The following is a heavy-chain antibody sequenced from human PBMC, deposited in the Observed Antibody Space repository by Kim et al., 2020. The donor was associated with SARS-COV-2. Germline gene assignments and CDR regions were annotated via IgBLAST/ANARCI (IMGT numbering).Heavy chain of an antibody. V-gene: IGHV4-34*01. D-gene: IGHD2-15*01. CDR1: GGSFSGYY. J-gene: IGHJ4*02. Sequence: SETLSLTRAVYGGSFSGYYWSWIRQPPGKGLEWIGEINHSGSTNYNPSLKSRVTISVDTSKNQFSLKLSSVTAADTAVYYCAGYCSGGSCYAFDYWGQGTLVTVSS. CDR3: AGYCSGGSCYAFDY. CDR2: INHSGST.